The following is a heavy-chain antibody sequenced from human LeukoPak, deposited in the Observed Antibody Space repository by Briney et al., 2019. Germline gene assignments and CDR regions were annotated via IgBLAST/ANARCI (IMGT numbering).Heavy chain of an antibody. CDR2: IYYSGST. J-gene: IGHJ6*03. CDR1: GGSISSYY. D-gene: IGHD1-20*01. Sequence: SETLSLTCTVSGGSISSYYWSWIRQPPGKGLEWIGYIYYSGSTNYNPSLKSRVTISVDTSKNQFSLKLTSVTAADTAVYYCARGRWYNWNPKSHYYYYMDVWGKGTTVTVSS. CDR3: ARGRWYNWNPKSHYYYYMDV. V-gene: IGHV4-59*01.